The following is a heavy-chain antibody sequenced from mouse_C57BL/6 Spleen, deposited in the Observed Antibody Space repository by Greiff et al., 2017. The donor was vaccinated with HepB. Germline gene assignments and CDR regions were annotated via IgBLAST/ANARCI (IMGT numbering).Heavy chain of an antibody. D-gene: IGHD1-1*01. CDR2: IYPGSGST. CDR3: ARGATVVATGYYYAMDY. CDR1: GYTFTSYW. J-gene: IGHJ4*01. Sequence: QVQLQQPGAELVKPGASVKMSCKASGYTFTSYWITWVKQRPGQGLEWIGDIYPGSGSTNYNEKFKSKATLTLDTSSSTAYMQLISLTSEDSAVYYCARGATVVATGYYYAMDYWGQGTSVTVSS. V-gene: IGHV1-55*01.